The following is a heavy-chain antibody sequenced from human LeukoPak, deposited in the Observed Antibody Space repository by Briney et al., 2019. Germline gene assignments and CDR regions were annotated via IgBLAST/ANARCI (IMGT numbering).Heavy chain of an antibody. Sequence: PGGSLRLSCAASGFTFSSYAMSWVRKAPGKGLEWVSAISGSGGSTYYADSVKGRFTISRDNSKNTLYLQMNSQRAEDTAVYYCAKDSIQLWPTYYFDYWGQGTLVTVSS. D-gene: IGHD5-18*01. CDR3: AKDSIQLWPTYYFDY. J-gene: IGHJ4*02. CDR1: GFTFSSYA. CDR2: ISGSGGST. V-gene: IGHV3-23*01.